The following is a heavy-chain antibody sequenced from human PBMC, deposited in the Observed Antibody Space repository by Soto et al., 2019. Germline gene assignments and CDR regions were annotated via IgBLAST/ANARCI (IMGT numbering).Heavy chain of an antibody. CDR3: AREVVHFDFES. D-gene: IGHD6-6*01. CDR2: ISSDGGII. Sequence: PGGSLRLSCAASGFTFSHFYMSWIRQAPGKGLEWVSYISSDGGIIYYADSVKGRFTISRDNAKDSLYLQINSLRAEDTAVYFCAREVVHFDFESWGQGRLVTVP. CDR1: GFTFSHFY. J-gene: IGHJ4*02. V-gene: IGHV3-11*01.